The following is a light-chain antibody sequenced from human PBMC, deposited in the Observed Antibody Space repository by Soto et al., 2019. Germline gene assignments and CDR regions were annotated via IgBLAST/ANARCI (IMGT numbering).Light chain of an antibody. CDR1: SSNIGSNY. V-gene: IGLV1-47*01. J-gene: IGLJ2*01. CDR2: RAD. Sequence: QSVLTQPPSASGAPGQTVTISCSGRSSNIGSNYVYWYQQLPETAPRLLLYRADQRPSGIPDRFSGSKSGTSASLAISWLRSEDEADYYCAAWDDTLSGLVFGGGTKLTVL. CDR3: AAWDDTLSGLV.